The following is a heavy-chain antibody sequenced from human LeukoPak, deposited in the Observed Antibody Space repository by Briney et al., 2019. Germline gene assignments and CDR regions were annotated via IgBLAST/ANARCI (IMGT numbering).Heavy chain of an antibody. CDR1: GFTVTSTH. D-gene: IGHD3-10*01. Sequence: PGGSLRLTCTVSGFTVTSTHMDWVRQAPGKGPEWVALIYDDGGTVYADSVKGRFTISRDNSKTMVYLQMTSLRAADTAVYYCAKAPYYYGSGTAGFDYWGQGTLVTVSS. V-gene: IGHV3-53*01. CDR2: IYDDGGT. J-gene: IGHJ4*02. CDR3: AKAPYYYGSGTAGFDY.